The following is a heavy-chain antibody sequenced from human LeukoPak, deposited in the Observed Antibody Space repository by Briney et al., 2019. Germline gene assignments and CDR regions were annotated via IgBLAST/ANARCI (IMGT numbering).Heavy chain of an antibody. CDR1: GGSISSYY. CDR2: IYYSGNT. Sequence: SETLSFICTFSGGSISSYYWIWIRQPPGKGLEWIGFIYYSGNTNYNPSLKSRVTISVDTSKNQFSLKLRSVTAADTAVYYCARAGGFFTNRRTFDYWGQGTLVTVSS. D-gene: IGHD1-14*01. V-gene: IGHV4-59*01. CDR3: ARAGGFFTNRRTFDY. J-gene: IGHJ4*02.